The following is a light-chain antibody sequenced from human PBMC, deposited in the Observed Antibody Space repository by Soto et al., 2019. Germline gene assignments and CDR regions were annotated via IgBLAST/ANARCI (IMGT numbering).Light chain of an antibody. CDR2: SAS. J-gene: IGKJ2*01. Sequence: EVVMTQSPATLSVFPGERVTLSCRASQSVSSSLAWYQQTPGQAPRLLIYSASTRATGITARFSGSGSGTEFTLTISSLESEDFSLYYCQKYINGYTVGQGTKLEIK. V-gene: IGKV3-15*01. CDR3: QKYINGYT. CDR1: QSVSSS.